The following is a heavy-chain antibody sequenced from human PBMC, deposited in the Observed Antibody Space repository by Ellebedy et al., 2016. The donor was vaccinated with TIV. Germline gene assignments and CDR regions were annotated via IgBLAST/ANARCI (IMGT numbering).Heavy chain of an antibody. CDR3: ARQSKGIISYYYYGMDV. CDR2: INPNSGGT. J-gene: IGHJ6*02. Sequence: ASVKVSCKASGYTFTDYYMHWVRQAPGQGLEWMGWINPNSGGTNYAQKFQGWVTMTRDTSINTAYMELSRLRSDDTAGYYCARQSKGIISYYYYGMDVWGQGTTVTVSS. V-gene: IGHV1-2*04. CDR1: GYTFTDYY. D-gene: IGHD3-10*01.